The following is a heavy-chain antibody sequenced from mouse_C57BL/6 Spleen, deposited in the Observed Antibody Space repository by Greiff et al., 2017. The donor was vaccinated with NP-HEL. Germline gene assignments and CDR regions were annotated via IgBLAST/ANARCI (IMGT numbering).Heavy chain of an antibody. CDR1: GFTFSSYA. Sequence: EVMLVESGEGLVKPGGSLKLSCAASGFTFSSYAMSWVRQTPEKRLEWVAYISSGGDYIYYADTVKGRFTISRDNARNTLYLQMSSLKSEDTAMYYCTREGMGLTVTRGYYFDYWGQGTTLTVSS. V-gene: IGHV5-9-1*02. CDR3: TREGMGLTVTRGYYFDY. D-gene: IGHD4-1*01. CDR2: ISSGGDYI. J-gene: IGHJ2*01.